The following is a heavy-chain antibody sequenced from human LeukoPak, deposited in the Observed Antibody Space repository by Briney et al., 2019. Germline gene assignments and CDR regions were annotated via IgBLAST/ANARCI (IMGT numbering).Heavy chain of an antibody. V-gene: IGHV3-53*01. CDR3: ASARESCIGSSCYEYFHH. CDR2: FYSPGST. CDR1: GFTVTTKS. D-gene: IGHD2-2*01. J-gene: IGHJ1*01. Sequence: GGSLRLSCAASGFTVTTKSMAWVRQAPGRGLEWVSVFYSPGSTYYSDSVHGRFTISRDTSLNTLFLQMNSLRVEDTAVYYCASARESCIGSSCYEYFHHWGQGTPLTVSS.